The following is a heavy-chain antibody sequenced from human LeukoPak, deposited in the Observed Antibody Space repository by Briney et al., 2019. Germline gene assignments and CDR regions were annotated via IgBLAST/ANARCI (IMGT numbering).Heavy chain of an antibody. V-gene: IGHV3-7*01. J-gene: IGHJ4*02. CDR1: GLTFSTYW. CDR2: IKQDGTEK. CDR3: ARDPYYIESDGYYASDY. Sequence: PGRSLRLSFEASGLTFSTYWMSWVRRAPGKGLEWVGDIKQDGTEKHYLASMSGRFTISRDNAKNSLFLQMNSLRAEDTAVYFCARDPYYIESDGYYASDYWGQGTLVTVSS. D-gene: IGHD3-22*01.